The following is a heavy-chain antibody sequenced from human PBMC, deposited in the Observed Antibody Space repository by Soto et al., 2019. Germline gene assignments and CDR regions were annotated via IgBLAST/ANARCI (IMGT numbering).Heavy chain of an antibody. Sequence: QVQLVQSGAEGKKPGASVKVSCKASGYTFTSYAMHWVRQAPGQRLEWMGWINAGNGNTKYSQKFQGRVTITRDTSASTAYMELSSLRSEDTAVYYCARSAMAHYYYYGMDVWGQGTTVTVSS. CDR1: GYTFTSYA. J-gene: IGHJ6*02. CDR2: INAGNGNT. D-gene: IGHD5-18*01. V-gene: IGHV1-3*01. CDR3: ARSAMAHYYYYGMDV.